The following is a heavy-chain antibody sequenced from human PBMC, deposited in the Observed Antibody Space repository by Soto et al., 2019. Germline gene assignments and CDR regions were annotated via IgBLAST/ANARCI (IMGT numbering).Heavy chain of an antibody. Sequence: EVQLVETGGGLIQPGGSLRLSCAASGFTVSSNYMSWVRQALGKGLAWVSLIYSGGSTYYADSVNGRFTISRDNSKNTLYLQMNSLRAEDTAVYYCARASWDSSGYYYDFWGQGTLVTVSS. V-gene: IGHV3-53*02. J-gene: IGHJ4*02. D-gene: IGHD3-22*01. CDR3: ARASWDSSGYYYDF. CDR2: IYSGGST. CDR1: GFTVSSNY.